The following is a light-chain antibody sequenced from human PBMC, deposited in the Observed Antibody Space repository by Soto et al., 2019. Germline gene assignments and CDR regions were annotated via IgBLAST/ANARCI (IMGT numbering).Light chain of an antibody. Sequence: EIVMTQSPATLSVSPGERATLSCRASQSVSSNLAWYQQKPGQAPRLLIYGASTRATGIPARFSGSGSGTEFTLTISILKSEDFAVYYCQQYNNWLRVYTFGQGTKLEIK. J-gene: IGKJ2*01. CDR3: QQYNNWLRVYT. V-gene: IGKV3-15*01. CDR1: QSVSSN. CDR2: GAS.